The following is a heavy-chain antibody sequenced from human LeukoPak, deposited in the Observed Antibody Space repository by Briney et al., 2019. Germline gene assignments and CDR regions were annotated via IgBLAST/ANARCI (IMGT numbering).Heavy chain of an antibody. V-gene: IGHV4-59*08. J-gene: IGHJ5*02. Sequence: KPSETLSLTCTVSGGTISSSYWRWLRQPPGKGLEWIGYIHYSGSTNYNPSLKSRSTISVDTSKAHFSLKLSSATATDTAAYYCARHDPGWFDTWGQGTLVTVSS. CDR2: IHYSGST. D-gene: IGHD7-27*01. CDR1: GGTISSSY. CDR3: ARHDPGWFDT.